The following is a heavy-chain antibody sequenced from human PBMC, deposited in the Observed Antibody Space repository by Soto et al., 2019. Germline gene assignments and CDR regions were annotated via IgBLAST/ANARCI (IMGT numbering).Heavy chain of an antibody. Sequence: LRLSCAASGFTFSSYAMSWVRQAPGKGLEWVSAISGGGGSTYYADSVKGRFTISRDNSKNTLYLQMNSLRAEDTAVYYCAKAPSMTSLYYFDYWGQGPLVTVSS. CDR2: ISGGGGST. D-gene: IGHD3-22*01. CDR1: GFTFSSYA. J-gene: IGHJ4*02. V-gene: IGHV3-23*01. CDR3: AKAPSMTSLYYFDY.